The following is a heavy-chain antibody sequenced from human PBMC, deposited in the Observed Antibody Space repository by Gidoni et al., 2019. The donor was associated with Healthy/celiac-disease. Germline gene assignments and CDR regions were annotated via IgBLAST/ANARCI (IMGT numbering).Heavy chain of an antibody. D-gene: IGHD4-17*01. CDR2: IKSKTDGGTT. Sequence: EVQLVESGGGVVKPGGSLRLSCAASGFTFSTAWMSWVRQAPGKGLEWVGLIKSKTDGGTTDYAAPVKGGFTISRDDSKNTLYLQMNSLKTEDTAVYYCTTGNHDYGASLDYWGQGTLVTVSS. CDR3: TTGNHDYGASLDY. CDR1: GFTFSTAW. J-gene: IGHJ4*02. V-gene: IGHV3-15*01.